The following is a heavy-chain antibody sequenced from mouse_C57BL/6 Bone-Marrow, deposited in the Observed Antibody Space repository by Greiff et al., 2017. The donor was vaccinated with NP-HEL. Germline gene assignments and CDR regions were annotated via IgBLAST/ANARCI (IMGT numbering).Heavy chain of an antibody. Sequence: QVQLQQSGAELVRPGPSVKMSCKASGYTFTNYWIGWAKQRPGHGLEWIGDIYPGGGYTNYNEKFKGKATLTADKSSSTAYMQFSSLTSEDSAIYYCARWLPLYFDYWGQGTTLTVSS. CDR1: GYTFTNYW. D-gene: IGHD2-2*01. J-gene: IGHJ2*01. V-gene: IGHV1-63*01. CDR2: IYPGGGYT. CDR3: ARWLPLYFDY.